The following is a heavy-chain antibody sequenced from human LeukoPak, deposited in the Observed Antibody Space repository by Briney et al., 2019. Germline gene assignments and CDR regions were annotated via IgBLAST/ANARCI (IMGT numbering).Heavy chain of an antibody. CDR2: ISYDGSNK. D-gene: IGHD6-13*01. J-gene: IGHJ4*02. V-gene: IGHV3-30-3*01. CDR3: ARDQLGIAAAGPNFDY. Sequence: GRSLRLSCAASGFTFSSYAMHWVRQAPGKGLEWVAVISYDGSNKYYADSVKGRFTISRDNSKNTLYLQMNSLRAEDTAVYYCARDQLGIAAAGPNFDYWGQGTLVTDSS. CDR1: GFTFSSYA.